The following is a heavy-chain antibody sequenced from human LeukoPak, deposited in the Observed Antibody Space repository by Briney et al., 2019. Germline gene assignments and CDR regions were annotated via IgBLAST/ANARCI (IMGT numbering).Heavy chain of an antibody. J-gene: IGHJ4*02. V-gene: IGHV3-30*18. CDR1: GFTFSSYG. CDR3: AKVVDGYNSDSDY. D-gene: IGHD5-12*01. Sequence: PGRSLGLSCAASGFTFSSYGMHWVRQAPGKGLEWVAVISYDGSNKYYADSVKGRFTISRDNSKNTLYLQMNSLRAEDTAVYYCAKVVDGYNSDSDYWGQGTLVTVSS. CDR2: ISYDGSNK.